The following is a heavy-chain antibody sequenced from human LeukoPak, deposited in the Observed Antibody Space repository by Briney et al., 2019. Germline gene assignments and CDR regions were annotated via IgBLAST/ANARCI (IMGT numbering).Heavy chain of an antibody. D-gene: IGHD2-15*01. CDR2: ISDGAHST. CDR1: GFTFSNFA. CDR3: AKSYCSGGTCHSYLPYFFDY. V-gene: IGHV3-23*01. Sequence: HPGGSLRLSCAASGFTFSNFAMSWVRQTPGKGLQWVSSISDGAHSTYFADSVRGRFTLSRDNSNNIVYLQMNNLGVEDTAMYYCAKSYCSGGTCHSYLPYFFDYWGQGTLVTVSS. J-gene: IGHJ4*02.